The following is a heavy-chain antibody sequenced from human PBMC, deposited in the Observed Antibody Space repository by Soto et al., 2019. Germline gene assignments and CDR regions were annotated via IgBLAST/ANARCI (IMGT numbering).Heavy chain of an antibody. J-gene: IGHJ4*02. Sequence: SETLSLTCTVSGGSITSSSYYWGWIRQPPGKGLEWIGTIYYSGITYSNPSLKSRVTISVDTSKNQFSLKLSSVTAADTAVFYCARHGPRGLRYFDYWGQGTLVTVSS. CDR2: IYYSGIT. D-gene: IGHD4-17*01. CDR3: ARHGPRGLRYFDY. V-gene: IGHV4-39*01. CDR1: GGSITSSSYY.